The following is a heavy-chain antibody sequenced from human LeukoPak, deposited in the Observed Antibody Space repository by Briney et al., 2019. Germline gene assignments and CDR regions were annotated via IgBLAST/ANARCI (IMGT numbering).Heavy chain of an antibody. CDR1: GFTFSSYA. D-gene: IGHD3-22*01. CDR3: AKDYYDSSGYYAPPYYFDY. V-gene: IGHV3-23*01. J-gene: IGHJ4*02. Sequence: GGSLRLSCAASGFTFSSYAMSWVRQAPGKGLEWVSAISGSGGSTYYADSVKGRFTISRDNSKNTLYLQMNSLRAEDTAVYYCAKDYYDSSGYYAPPYYFDYWGQGTLVTVSP. CDR2: ISGSGGST.